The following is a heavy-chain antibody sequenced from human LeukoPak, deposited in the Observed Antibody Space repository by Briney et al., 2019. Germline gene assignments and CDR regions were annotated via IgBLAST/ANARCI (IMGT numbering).Heavy chain of an antibody. V-gene: IGHV3-23*01. CDR3: ARGLESKDTRPHY. CDR1: EFSFSNFG. CDR2: IRRSDGSK. Sequence: PGGSLRLSCAVSEFSFSNFGLSWVRQAPGKGLEWVSPIRRSDGSKHYADSVKGRFTISRDNSKNTMYLQMNGLRAEDTAVYYCARGLESKDTRPHYWGQGTLVSVST. D-gene: IGHD1-1*01. J-gene: IGHJ4*02.